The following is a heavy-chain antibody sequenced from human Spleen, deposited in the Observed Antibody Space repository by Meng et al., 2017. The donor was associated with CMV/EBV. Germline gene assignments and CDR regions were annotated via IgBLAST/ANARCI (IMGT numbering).Heavy chain of an antibody. Sequence: ASVKVSCKVSGYTLADAPMHWVRQAPGKALEWMGGFDSKDRETTFAQKFKGRVTVTEDTSSDTTYMELTSLRSDDTAVYYCVTEGGLYWGQGTLVTVSS. CDR2: FDSKDRET. CDR1: GYTLADAP. J-gene: IGHJ4*02. D-gene: IGHD3-16*01. V-gene: IGHV1-24*01. CDR3: VTEGGLY.